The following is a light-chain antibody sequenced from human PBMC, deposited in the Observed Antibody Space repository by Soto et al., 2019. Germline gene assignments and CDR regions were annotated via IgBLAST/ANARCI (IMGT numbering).Light chain of an antibody. CDR2: DAS. CDR3: QQYNDYSTWT. V-gene: IGKV1-5*01. J-gene: IGKJ1*01. CDR1: PSISRW. Sequence: DIQMTQSTSTLSASVGDRVTITCRASPSISRWLAWYQQKPGKAPKVLIWDASSLQRGVPSRFSGSGSGTEFTLTISSLQPDDFATYYCQQYNDYSTWTFGQGTKVDIK.